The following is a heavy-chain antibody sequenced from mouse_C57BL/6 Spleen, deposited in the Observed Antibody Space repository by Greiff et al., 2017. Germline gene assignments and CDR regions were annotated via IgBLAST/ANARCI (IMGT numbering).Heavy chain of an antibody. D-gene: IGHD3-3*01. CDR1: GYAFSSSW. J-gene: IGHJ4*01. V-gene: IGHV1-82*01. CDR3: ARGGTLYYYAMDD. Sequence: QVHVQQSGPELVKPGASVKLSCKASGYAFSSSWMHWVKQRPGQGLEWIGRIYPGDGGTNYNGTFKGKATLTADKSSSTAYMQLSSLTSEDSAVYICARGGTLYYYAMDDWGKGTSVTVSS. CDR2: IYPGDGGT.